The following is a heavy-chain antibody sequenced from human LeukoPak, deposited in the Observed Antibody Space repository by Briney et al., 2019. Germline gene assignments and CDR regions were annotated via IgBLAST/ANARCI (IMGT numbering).Heavy chain of an antibody. CDR1: GYTFTGYF. Sequence: ASVKVSCKDSGYTFTGYFMHWVRQAPGQGLDWMGWINPNTGGTKYAQKFQGRVTMTRDTSIGTAYMELSTVTSDDTPVCFCARVHATGYFSLDLGYWGQGTLVTVSS. CDR3: ARVHATGYFSLDLGY. D-gene: IGHD3-9*01. CDR2: INPNTGGT. J-gene: IGHJ4*02. V-gene: IGHV1-2*02.